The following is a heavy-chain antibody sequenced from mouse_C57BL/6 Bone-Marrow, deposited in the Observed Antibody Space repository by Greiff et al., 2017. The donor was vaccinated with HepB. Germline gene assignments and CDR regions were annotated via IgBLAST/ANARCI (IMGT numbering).Heavy chain of an antibody. CDR1: GISITTGNYR. D-gene: IGHD2-3*01. Sequence: EVKLQESGPGLVKPSQTVFLTCTVTGISITTGNYRWSWIRQFPGNKLEWIGYIYYSGTITYNPSLTSRTTITRDTPKNQFFLEMNSLTAEDTATYYCARYDPWGAYYFDYWGQGTTLTVSS. J-gene: IGHJ2*01. V-gene: IGHV3-5*01. CDR3: ARYDPWGAYYFDY. CDR2: IYYSGTI.